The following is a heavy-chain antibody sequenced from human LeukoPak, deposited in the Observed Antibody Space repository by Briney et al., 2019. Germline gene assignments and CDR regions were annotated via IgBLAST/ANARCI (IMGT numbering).Heavy chain of an antibody. Sequence: LQTLSLTCTVSGGSISSGDYYWSWIRQPPGKGLEWIGYIYYSGSTYYNPSLKSRFTISVDTSKNQFSLKLSSVTAADTAVYYCARGVGYYDSSGQPFDYWGQGTLVTVSS. CDR1: GGSISSGDYY. CDR3: ARGVGYYDSSGQPFDY. V-gene: IGHV4-30-4*01. D-gene: IGHD3-22*01. CDR2: IYYSGST. J-gene: IGHJ4*02.